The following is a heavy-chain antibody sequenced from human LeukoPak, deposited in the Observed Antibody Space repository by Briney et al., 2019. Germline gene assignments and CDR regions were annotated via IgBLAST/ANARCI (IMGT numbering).Heavy chain of an antibody. CDR3: ARDGSVVIPGDFDY. J-gene: IGHJ4*02. V-gene: IGHV1-2*02. Sequence: GASVKVSCKASGYTFTGYYMHWVRQAPGQGLEWMGWINPNSGGTNYAQKFQGRVTMTRDTSISTAYMELSRLRSDDTAVYYCARDGSVVIPGDFDYWGQGTLVTVSS. D-gene: IGHD3-22*01. CDR1: GYTFTGYY. CDR2: INPNSGGT.